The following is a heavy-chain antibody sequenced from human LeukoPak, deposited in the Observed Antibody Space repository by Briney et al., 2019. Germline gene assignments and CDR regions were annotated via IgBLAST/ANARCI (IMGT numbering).Heavy chain of an antibody. CDR3: ARVLGVLYSRSPTGGAFDI. J-gene: IGHJ3*02. D-gene: IGHD6-6*01. V-gene: IGHV1-2*02. Sequence: ASVKVSCKASGYTFTRYYMHWVRQAPGQGLEWMGWINLKGGRTNNAQDIHGRATMNRDTSISTAYRELRRLRSDGTAVYECARVLGVLYSRSPTGGAFDIWGQGTMVTASS. CDR1: GYTFTRYY. CDR2: INLKGGRT.